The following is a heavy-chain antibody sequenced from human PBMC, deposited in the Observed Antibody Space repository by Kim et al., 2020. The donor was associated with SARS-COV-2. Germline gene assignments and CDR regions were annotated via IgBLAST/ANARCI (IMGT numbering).Heavy chain of an antibody. CDR2: IYSSGST. D-gene: IGHD6-19*01. CDR1: GFTVSSNY. Sequence: GGSLRLSCAASGFTVSSNYMNWVRQAPGKGLEWVSFIYSSGSTNYADSVKGRFTITRDNSKNTLYLQKNIQRAEDRAVYYCARDQSSAAVAGLFPVYYGMDVWGQGTTVTVSS. V-gene: IGHV3-66*01. J-gene: IGHJ6*02. CDR3: ARDQSSAAVAGLFPVYYGMDV.